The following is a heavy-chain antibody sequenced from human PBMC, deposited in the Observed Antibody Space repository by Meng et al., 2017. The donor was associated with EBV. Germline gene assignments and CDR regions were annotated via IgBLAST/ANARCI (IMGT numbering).Heavy chain of an antibody. J-gene: IGHJ4*02. CDR2: IRSKANSYAT. V-gene: IGHV3-73*02. D-gene: IGHD1-26*01. Sequence: LLGGSGGGLVQPGGSLQLSCAAFGFSFSGSAMPWVRQASEKGREWVGRIRSKANSYATAYAASVKGRFTISRDDSKNTAYLQMNSLKTEDTAVYYCTRLDGSYIYYWGQGTLVTVSS. CDR3: TRLDGSYIYY. CDR1: GFSFSGSA.